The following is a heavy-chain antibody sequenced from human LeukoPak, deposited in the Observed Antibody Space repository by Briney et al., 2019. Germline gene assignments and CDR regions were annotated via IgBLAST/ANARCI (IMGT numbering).Heavy chain of an antibody. V-gene: IGHV3-48*03. Sequence: GGSLRLSCAASGFTFSSYDMNWVRRAPGKGLEWVSYISSSGSTIYYADSVKGRFTISRDNAKNSLYLQMNSLRAEDTAVYYCAELGITMIGGVWGKGTTVTISS. CDR3: AELGITMIGGV. J-gene: IGHJ6*04. CDR2: ISSSGSTI. CDR1: GFTFSSYD. D-gene: IGHD3-10*02.